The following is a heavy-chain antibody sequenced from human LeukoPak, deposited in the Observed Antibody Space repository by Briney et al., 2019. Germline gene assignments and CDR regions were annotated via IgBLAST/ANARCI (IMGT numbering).Heavy chain of an antibody. CDR2: ISSSGSTI. Sequence: GGSLRLSCAASGFTFSSYEMNWVRQAPGKGLEWVSYISSSGSTIYYADSVKGRFTISRDNSKNTLYLQMNSLRVDDTAVYYCARDPSGDGVGSPGLWGQGTLVTVSS. V-gene: IGHV3-48*03. J-gene: IGHJ4*02. D-gene: IGHD7-27*01. CDR3: ARDPSGDGVGSPGL. CDR1: GFTFSSYE.